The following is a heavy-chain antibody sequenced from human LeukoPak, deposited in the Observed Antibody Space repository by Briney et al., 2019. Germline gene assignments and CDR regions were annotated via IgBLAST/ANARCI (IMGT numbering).Heavy chain of an antibody. D-gene: IGHD3-9*01. Sequence: SGTLSLTCGVSGGFIINGKWWSWVRQPPGKGLEWIGEISHSGSPNYNPSLKGRLTISVDTAKNQFSLKLSSVTAADTAVHYCARDSIAGYSLSWWGQGTLVTVSS. CDR1: GGFIINGKW. V-gene: IGHV4-4*02. CDR2: ISHSGSP. J-gene: IGHJ4*02. CDR3: ARDSIAGYSLSW.